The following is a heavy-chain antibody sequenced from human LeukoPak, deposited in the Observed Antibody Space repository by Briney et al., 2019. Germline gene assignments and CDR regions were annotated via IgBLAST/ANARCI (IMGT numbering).Heavy chain of an antibody. CDR1: GGSFSSYY. CDR2: ICYSGST. J-gene: IGHJ4*02. CDR3: ARDRQDTPDY. Sequence: TASETLSLTCAVYGGSFSSYYWGWIRQPPGKGLERIGSICYSGSTYYNPSLKSRVTISVDTSKNQFSLKLSSVTAADTAVYYCARDRQDTPDYWGQGTLVTVSS. V-gene: IGHV4-39*07. D-gene: IGHD5-18*01.